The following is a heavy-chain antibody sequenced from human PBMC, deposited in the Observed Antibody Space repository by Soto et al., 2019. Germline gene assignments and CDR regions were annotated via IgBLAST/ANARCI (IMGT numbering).Heavy chain of an antibody. CDR3: AKGIYSYGYNSFDY. J-gene: IGHJ4*02. CDR2: ISGSGDST. D-gene: IGHD5-18*01. Sequence: PGGSPRLSCAASGFTFSSYAMSWVRQAPGKGLEWVSAISGSGDSTYDADSVKGRFTISRDNSKNTLYLQMNSLRAEDTAVYYCAKGIYSYGYNSFDYWSQGTLVTVSS. CDR1: GFTFSSYA. V-gene: IGHV3-23*01.